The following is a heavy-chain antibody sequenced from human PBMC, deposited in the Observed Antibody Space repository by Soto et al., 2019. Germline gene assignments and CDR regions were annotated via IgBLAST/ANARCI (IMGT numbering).Heavy chain of an antibody. CDR3: ARDRAEFGDAGPAGVYYYGMDV. CDR2: IYYSGST. J-gene: IGHJ6*02. V-gene: IGHV4-31*03. Sequence: PSETLSLTCTVSGGSISSGGYYWSWIRQHPGKGLEWIGYIYYSGSTYYNPSLKSRVTISVDTSKNQFSLKLSSVTAADTAVYYCARDRAEFGDAGPAGVYYYGMDVWGQGTTVTVSS. D-gene: IGHD3-16*01. CDR1: GGSISSGGYY.